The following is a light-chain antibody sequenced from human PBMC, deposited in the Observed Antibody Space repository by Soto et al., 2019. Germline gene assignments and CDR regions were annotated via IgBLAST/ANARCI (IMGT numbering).Light chain of an antibody. CDR1: QSVASTH. V-gene: IGKV3-20*01. CDR3: QQYGSSPVT. J-gene: IGKJ4*01. CDR2: GAS. Sequence: ENVLTQSPGTLSLSPGERATLSCRASQSVASTHLAWYQQKPGQAPRLLIYGASSRATGIPDRFSGSGSGTDFTLTIGRLEPEDFAVHYCQQYGSSPVTFGGGAKVEI.